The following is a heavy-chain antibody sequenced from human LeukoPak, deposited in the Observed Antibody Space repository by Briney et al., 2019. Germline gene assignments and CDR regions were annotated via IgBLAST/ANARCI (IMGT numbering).Heavy chain of an antibody. CDR2: INTDGRST. V-gene: IGHV3-74*01. D-gene: IGHD5-24*01. Sequence: GGSLRHSCAASRFTFSGYWMHWVPQAPGKGLVWVSRINTDGRSTRYADSVGGRFTISRDNAKNTLYLQMNNLRAEDTAVYYCAIVSYSMATYDCWGQGNLGSASS. CDR1: RFTFSGYW. J-gene: IGHJ4*02. CDR3: AIVSYSMATYDC.